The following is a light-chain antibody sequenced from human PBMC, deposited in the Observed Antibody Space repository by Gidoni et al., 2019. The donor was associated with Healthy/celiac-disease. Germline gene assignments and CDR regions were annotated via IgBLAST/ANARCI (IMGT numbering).Light chain of an antibody. V-gene: IGLV1-47*01. CDR2: RNN. J-gene: IGLJ3*02. CDR1: SSNIGSNY. CDR3: AAWDDSLSGRV. Sequence: QSVLTQPPSASGTPGQRVTISCSGSSSNIGSNYVYWYQPPPGTAPKLLIYRNNQRPSGVPDRFSGSKSGTSASLAIGGLRSEDEADYYCAAWDDSLSGRVFGGGTKLTVL.